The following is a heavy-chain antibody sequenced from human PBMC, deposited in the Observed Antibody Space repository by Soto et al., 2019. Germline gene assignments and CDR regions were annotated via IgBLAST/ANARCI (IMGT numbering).Heavy chain of an antibody. V-gene: IGHV4-59*01. CDR1: GGSISSYY. CDR2: IYYSGST. D-gene: IGHD3-3*01. J-gene: IGHJ6*03. CDR3: ARGVLRFLEWTHYYYMDV. Sequence: PSETLSLTCTVSGGSISSYYWSWIRQPPGKGLEWIGYIYYSGSTNYNPSLKSRVTISVDTSKNQFSLKLSSVTAADTAVYYCARGVLRFLEWTHYYYMDVWGKGTTVTVSS.